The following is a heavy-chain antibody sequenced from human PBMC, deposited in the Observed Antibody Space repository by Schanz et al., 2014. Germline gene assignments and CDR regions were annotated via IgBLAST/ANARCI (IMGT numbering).Heavy chain of an antibody. J-gene: IGHJ4*02. Sequence: QVQLQESGPGLVKPSGTLSLTCAVSGGFISSINWWSWVRQSPGTGLEWIGEINNSGSANYNPSLKSRVPISLDKSKSQCALTLNAVTAADTAVYYCARDERDLPRSLFVFWGQGTLVTVSS. D-gene: IGHD2-2*01. V-gene: IGHV4-4*02. CDR2: INNSGSA. CDR3: ARDERDLPRSLFVF. CDR1: GGFISSINW.